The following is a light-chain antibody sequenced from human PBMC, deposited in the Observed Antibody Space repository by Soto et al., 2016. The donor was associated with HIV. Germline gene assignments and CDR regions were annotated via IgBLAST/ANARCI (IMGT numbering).Light chain of an antibody. V-gene: IGKV1-39*01. Sequence: DIQLTQSPSTLSASVGDRVTITCRASQSVNDWLAWYQQKPGKAPKLLIYAASSLQVGVPSRFSGSASGTDFSLTISNLQPEDFATYYCQQSYSIPLTFGQGTRLEI. CDR1: QSVNDW. CDR3: QQSYSIPLT. J-gene: IGKJ5*01. CDR2: AAS.